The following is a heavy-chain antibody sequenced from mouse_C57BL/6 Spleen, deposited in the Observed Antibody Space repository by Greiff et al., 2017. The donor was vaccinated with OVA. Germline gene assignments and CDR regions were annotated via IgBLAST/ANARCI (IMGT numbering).Heavy chain of an antibody. CDR2: ISSGGSYP. CDR3: ARLLTSSGYPARFAY. Sequence: DVKLVESGGDLVQPGGSLKLSCAASGFTFSSYGMSWVRQTPDKRLEWVATISSGGSYPYYPASVKGRFTITRDNAKNTLYLQMSSLKAEDTAMYYWARLLTSSGYPARFAYWGQGTLVTVSA. D-gene: IGHD3-2*02. J-gene: IGHJ3*01. V-gene: IGHV5-6*02. CDR1: GFTFSSYG.